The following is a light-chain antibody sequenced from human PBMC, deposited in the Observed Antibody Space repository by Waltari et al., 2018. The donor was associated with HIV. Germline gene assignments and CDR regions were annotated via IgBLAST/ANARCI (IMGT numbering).Light chain of an antibody. CDR2: EAT. Sequence: QSALTQPPSASGSPGQSVIISCTGTSSDVGGYNFGSWYQQHPGKAPKLLIFEATKRPSGVPDRFSGSKSGNTASLTVSGLQAEDEADYYCSSYAGSSNLVFGGGTKLTVL. J-gene: IGLJ2*01. CDR3: SSYAGSSNLV. CDR1: SSDVGGYNF. V-gene: IGLV2-8*01.